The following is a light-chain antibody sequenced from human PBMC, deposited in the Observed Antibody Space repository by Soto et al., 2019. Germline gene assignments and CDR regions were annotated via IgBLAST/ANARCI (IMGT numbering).Light chain of an antibody. CDR2: GAS. CDR3: QQYGSSPRN. CDR1: QSVSSSY. V-gene: IGKV3-20*01. J-gene: IGKJ3*01. Sequence: EIVLTQSPGTLYLSPGERATLSCRASQSVSSSYLAWYQQKPGQAPRLLIYGASSRATGIPDRFSGSGSGTDLTLTISRLEPEDFAVYYCQQYGSSPRNFGPGTKVDIK.